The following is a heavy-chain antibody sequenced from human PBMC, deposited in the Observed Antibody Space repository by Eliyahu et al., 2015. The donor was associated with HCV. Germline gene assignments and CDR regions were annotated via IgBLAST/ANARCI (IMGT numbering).Heavy chain of an antibody. J-gene: IGHJ3*02. V-gene: IGHV4-59*01. CDR3: AREADGHFGAITSDPFDI. CDR1: GGXINSYY. D-gene: IGHD3-3*01. CDR2: IYFSGST. Sequence: QLQESGPGLVKPSETLSLTCSVXGGXINSYYWSWIRQPPGKGLEWIGYIYFSGSTKYNPSLKSRVTISLDSKNQFSLSLSSVTAADTAMYYCAREADGHFGAITSDPFDIWGQGTMVTVS.